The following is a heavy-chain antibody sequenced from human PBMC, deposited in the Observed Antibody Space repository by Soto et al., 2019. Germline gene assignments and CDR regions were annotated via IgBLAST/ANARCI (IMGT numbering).Heavy chain of an antibody. V-gene: IGHV4-34*01. CDR2: INHSGST. CDR1: GGSFSGYY. Sequence: SETLSLTCAAYGGSFSGYYWSWIRQPPGKGLEWIGEINHSGSTNYNPSLKSRVTISVDTSKNQFSLKLSSVTAADTAVYYCARAATYYDFWSGYYGYYYYMDVWGKGTTVTVSS. J-gene: IGHJ6*03. D-gene: IGHD3-3*01. CDR3: ARAATYYDFWSGYYGYYYYMDV.